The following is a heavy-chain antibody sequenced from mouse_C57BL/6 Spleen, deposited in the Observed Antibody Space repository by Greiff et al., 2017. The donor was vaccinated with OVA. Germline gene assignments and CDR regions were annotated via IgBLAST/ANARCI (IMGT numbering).Heavy chain of an antibody. V-gene: IGHV1-52*01. Sequence: VQLQQPGAELVRPGSSVKLSCKASGYTFTSYWMHWVKQRPIQGLEWIGNIDPSDSETHYNQKFKDKATLTVDKSSSTAYMQLSSLTSEDSAVYYCARAYDYDGGAMDYWGQGTSVTVSS. CDR1: GYTFTSYW. D-gene: IGHD2-4*01. CDR2: IDPSDSET. J-gene: IGHJ4*01. CDR3: ARAYDYDGGAMDY.